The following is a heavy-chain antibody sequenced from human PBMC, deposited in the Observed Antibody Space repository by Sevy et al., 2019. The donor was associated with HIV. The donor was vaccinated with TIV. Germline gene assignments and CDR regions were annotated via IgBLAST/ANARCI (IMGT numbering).Heavy chain of an antibody. Sequence: GGSLRLSFAASGFTFSSYWMSWVRQAPGKGLEWVANIKQDGSEKYYVDSVKGRFTISRDNAKNSRYLQMNSLRAEDTAVYYCARVICSSTSCYKPVHAFDIWGQGTMVTVSS. CDR1: GFTFSSYW. CDR3: ARVICSSTSCYKPVHAFDI. J-gene: IGHJ3*02. CDR2: IKQDGSEK. V-gene: IGHV3-7*01. D-gene: IGHD2-2*02.